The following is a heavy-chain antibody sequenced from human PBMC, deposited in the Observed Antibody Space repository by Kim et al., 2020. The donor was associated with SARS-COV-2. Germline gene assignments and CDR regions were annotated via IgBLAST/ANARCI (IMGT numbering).Heavy chain of an antibody. CDR2: ISPGGTT. V-gene: IGHV1-46*01. Sequence: ASVKVSCKASGFTFSSYYINWVRHAPGQGLEWMGIISPGGTTTYAQTFQGRVTITRDTSTSTVYMELSSPRSDDTAVYYCARGYSASYRIDYWGRGTLVTVSS. D-gene: IGHD6-13*01. CDR3: ARGYSASYRIDY. CDR1: GFTFSSYY. J-gene: IGHJ4*02.